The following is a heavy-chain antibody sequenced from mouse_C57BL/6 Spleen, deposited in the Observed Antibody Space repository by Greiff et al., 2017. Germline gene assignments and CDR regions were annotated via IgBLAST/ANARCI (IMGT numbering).Heavy chain of an antibody. CDR1: GYTFTSYW. CDR2: IHPNSGST. J-gene: IGHJ1*03. Sequence: QVHVKQPGAELVKPGASVKLSCKASGYTFTSYWMHWVKQRPGQGLEWIGMIHPNSGSTNYNEKFKSKATLTVDKSSSTAYMQLSSLTSEDSAVYYCAREGYYGSSYWYFDVWGTGTTVTVSS. CDR3: AREGYYGSSYWYFDV. D-gene: IGHD1-1*01. V-gene: IGHV1-64*01.